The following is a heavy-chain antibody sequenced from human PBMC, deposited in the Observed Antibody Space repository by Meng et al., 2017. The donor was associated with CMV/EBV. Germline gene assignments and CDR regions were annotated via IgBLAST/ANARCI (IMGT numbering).Heavy chain of an antibody. CDR1: GYTFTGYY. CDR2: INPNSGGT. J-gene: IGHJ3*02. CDR3: ARDLRAVGAFDI. V-gene: IGHV1-2*02. D-gene: IGHD6-19*01. Sequence: ASVKVSCKASGYTFTGYYMHWVRQAPGQGLEWVGWINPNSGGTNYAQKFQGRVTMTRDTSISTAYMELSRLRSDDTAVYYCARDLRAVGAFDIWGQGTMVTVSS.